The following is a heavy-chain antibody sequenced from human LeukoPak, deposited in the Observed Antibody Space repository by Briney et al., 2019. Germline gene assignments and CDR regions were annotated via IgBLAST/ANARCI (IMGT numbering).Heavy chain of an antibody. V-gene: IGHV3-30*19. CDR1: GFTFSSYG. CDR3: ARFYANEWELPH. J-gene: IGHJ4*02. D-gene: IGHD1-26*01. Sequence: GGSLRLSCAASGFTFSSYGMHWVRQAPGKGLEWVALISHDGSNKYYADSVKGRFTISRDNSKNTLYLQMNSLRAEDTAVYYCARFYANEWELPHWGQGTLVTVSS. CDR2: ISHDGSNK.